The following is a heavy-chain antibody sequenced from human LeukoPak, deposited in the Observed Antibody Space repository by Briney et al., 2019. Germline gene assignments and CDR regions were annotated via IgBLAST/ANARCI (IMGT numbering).Heavy chain of an antibody. CDR3: AKDHYDFWSGYSQAHFDY. Sequence: GGSLRLSCAASGFTFSTYAMHWVRQAPGKGLEWVAIIQYGGNRKNYSDSVKGRFTISKDNSKNTLYPQMNSLRAEDTAVYYCAKDHYDFWSGYSQAHFDYWGQGTLVTVSS. V-gene: IGHV3-30*02. J-gene: IGHJ4*02. D-gene: IGHD3-3*01. CDR2: IQYGGNRK. CDR1: GFTFSTYA.